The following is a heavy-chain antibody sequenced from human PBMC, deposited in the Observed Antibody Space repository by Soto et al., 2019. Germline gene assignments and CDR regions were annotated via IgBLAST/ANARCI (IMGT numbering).Heavy chain of an antibody. CDR3: ARDQVPAALLGWIDP. Sequence: PXETLSLTCTVSGGSISSYYWSWIRQPPGKGLEWIGYIYYSGSTNYNPSLKSRVTISVDTSKNQFSLKLSSVTAADTAVYYCARDQVPAALLGWIDPWGQGTLVTVSS. D-gene: IGHD2-2*02. CDR1: GGSISSYY. J-gene: IGHJ5*02. V-gene: IGHV4-59*01. CDR2: IYYSGST.